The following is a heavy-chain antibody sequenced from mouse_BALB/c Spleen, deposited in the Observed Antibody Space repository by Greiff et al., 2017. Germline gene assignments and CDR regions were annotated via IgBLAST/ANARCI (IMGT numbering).Heavy chain of an antibody. V-gene: IGHV5-12-2*01. CDR1: GFTFSSYT. CDR3: AREDGYYRPYYAMDY. D-gene: IGHD2-3*01. CDR2: ISNGGGST. J-gene: IGHJ4*01. Sequence: EVQGVESGGGLVQPGGSLKLSCAASGFTFSSYTMSWVRQTPEKRLEWVAYISNGGGSTYYPDTVKGRFTISRDNAKNTLYLQMSSLRSEDTAMYYCAREDGYYRPYYAMDYWGQGTSVTVSS.